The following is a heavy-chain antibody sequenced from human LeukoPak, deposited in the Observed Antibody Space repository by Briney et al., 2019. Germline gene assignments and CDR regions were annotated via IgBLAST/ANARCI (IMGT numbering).Heavy chain of an antibody. J-gene: IGHJ5*02. CDR1: GGTFSSYA. Sequence: SVKVSCKASGGTFSSYAISWVRQAPGQGLEWMGGIIPIFGTANYAQKFQGRVTITADKSTSTAYMELSSLRSEDTAVYYCASDPDSSLDWFDPWGQGTLVTVSS. CDR3: ASDPDSSLDWFDP. D-gene: IGHD6-13*01. V-gene: IGHV1-69*06. CDR2: IIPIFGTA.